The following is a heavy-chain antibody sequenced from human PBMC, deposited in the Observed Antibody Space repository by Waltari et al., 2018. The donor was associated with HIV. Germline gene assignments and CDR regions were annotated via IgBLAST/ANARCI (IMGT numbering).Heavy chain of an antibody. J-gene: IGHJ4*02. V-gene: IGHV5-51*03. Sequence: EVQLVQSGAEVKKPGESLKISCKASGYSFTNYWIGWVRQMPGKGLEWMGIIYRVDSDTRDSPAFQGQVTISADKSISTAYLQWSSLKASDTAMYYCATSRSTYYDTGGYFDYWGQGTLVTVSS. CDR3: ATSRSTYYDTGGYFDY. D-gene: IGHD3-22*01. CDR1: GYSFTNYW. CDR2: IYRVDSDT.